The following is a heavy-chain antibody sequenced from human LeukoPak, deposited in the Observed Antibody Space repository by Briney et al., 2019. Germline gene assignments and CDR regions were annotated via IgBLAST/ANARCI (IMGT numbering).Heavy chain of an antibody. CDR1: GVSISSYY. D-gene: IGHD2-15*01. Sequence: KPSETLSLTCTVSGVSISSYYWSWIRQPPGKGLQGVGCISYSGTTNYNHSLKSRVTISVDTSKNQFSLKPTSVTAADTAVYYCARQDDHNWFDPWGQGTLVTVSS. J-gene: IGHJ5*02. CDR3: ARQDDHNWFDP. CDR2: ISYSGTT. V-gene: IGHV4-59*01.